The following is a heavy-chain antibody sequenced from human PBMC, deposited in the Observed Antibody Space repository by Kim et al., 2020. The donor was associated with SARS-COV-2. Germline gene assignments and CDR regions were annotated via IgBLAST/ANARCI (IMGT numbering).Heavy chain of an antibody. V-gene: IGHV4-34*01. Sequence: PPGKGLEWIREINQSRSTNYNPSLKSRVTMSVDTSTNQFSLKLSSVTAADTAVYYCARSTTVTTFYYYYYGMDVWGQGTTVTGSS. CDR3: ARSTTVTTFYYYYYGMDV. J-gene: IGHJ6*02. D-gene: IGHD4-17*01. CDR2: INQSRST.